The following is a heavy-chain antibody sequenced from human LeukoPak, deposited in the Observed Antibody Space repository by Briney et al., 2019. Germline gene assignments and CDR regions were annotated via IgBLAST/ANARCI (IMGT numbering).Heavy chain of an antibody. D-gene: IGHD3-3*01. CDR2: IYSGGST. CDR1: GFTVSSNY. CDR3: ARYDFWSGYYGDYYGMDV. V-gene: IGHV3-53*01. J-gene: IGHJ6*02. Sequence: GGSLRLSCAASGFTVSSNYMSWVRQAPGKGLEWVSVIYSGGSTYYADSVKGRFTISRDNSKNTLYLQMNSLRAEDTAVYYCARYDFWSGYYGDYYGMDVWGQGTTVTVSS.